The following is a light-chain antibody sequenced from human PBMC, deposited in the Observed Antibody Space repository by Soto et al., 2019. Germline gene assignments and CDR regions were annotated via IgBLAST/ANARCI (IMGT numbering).Light chain of an antibody. CDR1: SSDVGGYNY. J-gene: IGLJ3*02. CDR2: DVS. Sequence: QSVLTQPASVSGFPGQSITISCTGTSSDVGGYNYVSWYQHHPGNAPKLMIYDVSNRPSGVSNRFSGSKSGNTASLTISGRQAEDEADYYCSSYTSSSTWVFGGGTKLTVL. CDR3: SSYTSSSTWV. V-gene: IGLV2-14*03.